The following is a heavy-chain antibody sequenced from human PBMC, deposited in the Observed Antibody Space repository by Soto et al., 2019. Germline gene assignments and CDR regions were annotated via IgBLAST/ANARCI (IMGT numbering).Heavy chain of an antibody. CDR2: IQHNGNYI. V-gene: IGHV3-30-3*01. D-gene: IGHD5-18*01. Sequence: QVQLVESGGGGVHPGGSLRLSCKASGFGFSAYSMHWVRQAPGKGLEWVAVIQHNGNYIQYADFVRGRFTISRDNYKSILYLEMNGLTPEDTALYYCVRVGWGYTYGNGLDGWGQGTTVTVSS. CDR3: VRVGWGYTYGNGLDG. CDR1: GFGFSAYS. J-gene: IGHJ6*02.